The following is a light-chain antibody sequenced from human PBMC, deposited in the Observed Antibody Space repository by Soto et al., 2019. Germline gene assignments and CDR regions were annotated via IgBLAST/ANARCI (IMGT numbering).Light chain of an antibody. J-gene: IGLJ2*01. V-gene: IGLV1-40*01. Sequence: QSALTQPPSVSGAPGQRVTISCTGSSSNIGAGYDVHWYQQLPGTAPKLLIYGNNNRPSGVPDRFSGSKSGTSASLAITGLQAEDEADYFCSSYTSTTTFNVVFGGGTKVTVL. CDR3: SSYTSTTTFNVV. CDR1: SSNIGAGYD. CDR2: GNN.